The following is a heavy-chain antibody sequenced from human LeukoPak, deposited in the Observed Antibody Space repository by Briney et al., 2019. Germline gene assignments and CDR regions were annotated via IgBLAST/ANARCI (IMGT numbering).Heavy chain of an antibody. J-gene: IGHJ5*02. CDR2: IYSGGST. CDR3: AKGSSGYFVDL. Sequence: GGSLRLSCAASGFIVSTHYMSWVRQAPGKGLEWVSVIYSGGSTYYADSVKGRFTISRDNSKNTLYLQMDSLRAEDTALYYCAKGSSGYFVDLWGQGTLVTVSS. V-gene: IGHV3-53*01. CDR1: GFIVSTHY. D-gene: IGHD3-22*01.